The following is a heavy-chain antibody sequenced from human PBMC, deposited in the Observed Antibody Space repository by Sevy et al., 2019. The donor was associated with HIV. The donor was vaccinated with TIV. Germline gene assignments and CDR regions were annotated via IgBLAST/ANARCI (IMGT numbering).Heavy chain of an antibody. CDR1: GYSISSGFY. CDR2: MYHSGST. Sequence: SETLSLTCAVSGYSISSGFYWGWIRQPPGKGLERIVLMYHSGSTYYNSSLLSRVTISVDTSKNQFSLELTSVTAADTAVYYCARLGIAVAGYFDYWGQGTLVTVSS. J-gene: IGHJ4*02. CDR3: ARLGIAVAGYFDY. D-gene: IGHD6-19*01. V-gene: IGHV4-38-2*01.